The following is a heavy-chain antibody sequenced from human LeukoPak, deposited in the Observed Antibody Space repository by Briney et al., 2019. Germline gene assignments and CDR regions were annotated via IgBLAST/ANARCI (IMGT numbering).Heavy chain of an antibody. Sequence: PSETLSLTCTVSGGSISSYYWSWIRQPPGKGLEWIGYIYYSGSTNYNPSLKSRVTISVDTSKNQFSLKLSSVTAADTAVYYCARAPDDYVDYWGQGTLVTVSS. D-gene: IGHD5-24*01. CDR2: IYYSGST. J-gene: IGHJ4*02. CDR1: GGSISSYY. CDR3: ARAPDDYVDY. V-gene: IGHV4-59*01.